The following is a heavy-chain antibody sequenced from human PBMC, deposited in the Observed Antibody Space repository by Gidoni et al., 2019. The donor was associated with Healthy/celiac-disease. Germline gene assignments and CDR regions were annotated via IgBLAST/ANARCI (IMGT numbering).Heavy chain of an antibody. V-gene: IGHV3-49*04. CDR3: TRDSGPDYYYYGMDV. J-gene: IGHJ6*02. CDR2: IRSKAYGGTT. CDR1: GFTFGDYA. Sequence: EVQLVESGGGLVQPGRSLRLSCTASGFTFGDYAMSWVRQAPGKGLEWVGFIRSKAYGGTTEYAASVKGRFTISRDDSKSIAYLQMNSLKTEDTAVYYCTRDSGPDYYYYGMDVWGQGTTVTVSS.